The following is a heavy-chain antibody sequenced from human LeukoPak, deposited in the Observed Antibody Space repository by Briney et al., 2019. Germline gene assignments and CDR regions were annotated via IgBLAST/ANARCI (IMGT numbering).Heavy chain of an antibody. J-gene: IGHJ6*02. Sequence: PSETLSLTCTVSGGSISSGGYYWRWIRQHPGKGLEWIGYIYYSGSTNYNPSLKSRVTISVDTSKNQFSLKLSSVTAADTAVYYCAGRSDVLLGYYYYGMDVWGQGTTVTVSS. D-gene: IGHD3-10*01. CDR2: IYYSGST. CDR3: AGRSDVLLGYYYYGMDV. V-gene: IGHV4-61*08. CDR1: GGSISSGGYY.